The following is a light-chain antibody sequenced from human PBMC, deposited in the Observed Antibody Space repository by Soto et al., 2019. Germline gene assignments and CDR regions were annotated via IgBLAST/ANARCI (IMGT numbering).Light chain of an antibody. V-gene: IGKV3-20*01. CDR1: QRVGSNY. J-gene: IGKJ1*01. CDR3: QQYGFSPAT. Sequence: EVLLTQSPGILSLSPGDRATLSCRASQRVGSNYIARYRQKPGQAPKLLIYNASWRATGIPDRFTGSGSGTDFTLTISRLEPEDFAMFYCQQYGFSPATFGQGTTIEVK. CDR2: NAS.